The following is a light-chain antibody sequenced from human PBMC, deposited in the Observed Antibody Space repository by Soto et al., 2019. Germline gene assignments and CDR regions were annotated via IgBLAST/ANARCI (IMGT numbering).Light chain of an antibody. CDR1: SSDVGGYNY. CDR3: SSYTGSSTYV. J-gene: IGLJ1*01. V-gene: IGLV2-14*03. Sequence: QSVLTQPASVSGSPGQSITISCTGTSSDVGGYNYVSWYQQHPGKAPKLMIYDVGNRPSGVSNRFSGSKSGNTASLTISGFQTEDESDYYCSSYTGSSTYVFGTGSKVTVL. CDR2: DVG.